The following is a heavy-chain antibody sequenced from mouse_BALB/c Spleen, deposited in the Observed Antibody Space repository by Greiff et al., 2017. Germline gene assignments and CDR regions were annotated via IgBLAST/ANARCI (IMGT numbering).Heavy chain of an antibody. J-gene: IGHJ1*01. Sequence: DVMLVESGGGLVKPGGSLKLSCAASGFTFSSYAMSWVRQTPEKRLEWVASISSGGSTYYPDSVKGRFTISRDNARNILYPQMSSLRSEDTAMYYCARGRDDYGWYFDVWGAGTTVTVSS. V-gene: IGHV5-6-5*01. CDR1: GFTFSSYA. CDR3: ARGRDDYGWYFDV. D-gene: IGHD2-4*01. CDR2: ISSGGST.